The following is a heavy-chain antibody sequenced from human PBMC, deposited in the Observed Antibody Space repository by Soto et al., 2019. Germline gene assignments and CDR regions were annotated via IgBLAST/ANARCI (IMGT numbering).Heavy chain of an antibody. V-gene: IGHV1-3*01. CDR1: GYTFSSYA. J-gene: IGHJ6*02. CDR3: AGGYDSLGLDV. D-gene: IGHD5-12*01. Sequence: ASVKVSCKASGYTFSSYAMHWVRQAPGQRLEWMGWINAGNGNTKYSQKFQGRVTITRDTSASTAYMELSSLRAEDTAVYYCAGGYDSLGLDVWGQRTTVIVSS. CDR2: INAGNGNT.